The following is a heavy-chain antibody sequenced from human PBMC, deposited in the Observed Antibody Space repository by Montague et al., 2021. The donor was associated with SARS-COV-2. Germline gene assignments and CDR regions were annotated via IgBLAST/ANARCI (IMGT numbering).Heavy chain of an antibody. Sequence: SETRSLTCAVHGGSFSTYSWNWIRQPPGKGLEWIGEIHHGGSTNXNPSLKSRVTISADTSKNQFSLKLTSVAAADTAVCYCARLGDGVVPSPILGVGPYYSYYYMDVWGKGTTVTVSS. D-gene: IGHD3-10*01. CDR3: ARLGDGVVPSPILGVGPYYSYYYMDV. J-gene: IGHJ6*03. V-gene: IGHV4-34*01. CDR1: GGSFSTYS. CDR2: IHHGGST.